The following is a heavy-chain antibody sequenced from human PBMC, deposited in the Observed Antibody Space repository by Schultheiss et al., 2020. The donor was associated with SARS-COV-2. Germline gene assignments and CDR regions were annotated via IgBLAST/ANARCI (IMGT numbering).Heavy chain of an antibody. CDR3: ARVGPWGRTGFDY. D-gene: IGHD7-27*01. Sequence: SFPSSGYTFTSYYMHWVRQAPGQGLEWMGIINPSGGSTSYAQKFQGRVTMTRDTSTSTVYMELSSLRSEDTAVYYCARVGPWGRTGFDYWGQGTLVTVSS. CDR2: INPSGGST. J-gene: IGHJ4*02. V-gene: IGHV1-46*01. CDR1: GYTFTSYY.